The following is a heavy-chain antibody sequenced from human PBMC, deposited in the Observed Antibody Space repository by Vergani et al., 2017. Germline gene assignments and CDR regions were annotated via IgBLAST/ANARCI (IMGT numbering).Heavy chain of an antibody. D-gene: IGHD2-2*01. CDR3: SKPSNGLEYCSSTSCAFDY. V-gene: IGHV3-15*07. CDR2: IKSTFDRGTT. CDR1: GFSFRNAW. J-gene: IGHJ4*02. Sequence: EVQLVESGGGIVKPGGSLRLSCVASGFSFRNAWMNWVRRTPGKGLEWVGRIKSTFDRGTTDYAAAVKGRFTISRDDTKNTLFLQMNSLRAEDTAVYYCSKPSNGLEYCSSTSCAFDYWGQGTLVTVSS.